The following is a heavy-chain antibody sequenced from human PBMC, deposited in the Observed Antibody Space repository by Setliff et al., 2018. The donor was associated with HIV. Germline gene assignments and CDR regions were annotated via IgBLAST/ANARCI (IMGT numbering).Heavy chain of an antibody. J-gene: IGHJ6*03. CDR1: GGSFNDQF. V-gene: IGHV4-34*01. CDR3: ARQRDFDWLLQNYYYMDV. Sequence: SETLSLTCAVYGGSFNDQFWTWIRQPPGRGLEWIGEISHSGSTNYNPSLKSRVTVSLDTSKSQFSLRLSSVTAADTAVYYCARQRDFDWLLQNYYYMDVWGRGATVTVSS. D-gene: IGHD3-9*01. CDR2: ISHSGST.